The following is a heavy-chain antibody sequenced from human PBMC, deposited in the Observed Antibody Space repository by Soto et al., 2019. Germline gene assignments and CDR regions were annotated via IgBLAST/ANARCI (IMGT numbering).Heavy chain of an antibody. D-gene: IGHD3-22*01. CDR3: AKRNFDSKRVYGMDV. Sequence: GESLKISCKGSGYSSTSYWITWVRQMPGKGLEYMGRIDPSDSYPNYSPSFQGHVTISADKSISTVYVQWSSLTPSDTAIYYYAKRNFDSKRVYGMDVWGQGTSVTVSS. CDR2: IDPSDSYP. CDR1: GYSSTSYW. J-gene: IGHJ6*02. V-gene: IGHV5-10-1*01.